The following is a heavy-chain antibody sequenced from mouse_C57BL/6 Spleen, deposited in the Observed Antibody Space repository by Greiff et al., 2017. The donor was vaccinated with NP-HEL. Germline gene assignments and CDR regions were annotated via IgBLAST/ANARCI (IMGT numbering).Heavy chain of an antibody. J-gene: IGHJ3*01. V-gene: IGHV1-76*01. Sequence: VQLQQSGAELVRPGASVKLSCKASGYTFTDYYINWVKQRPGQGLEWIARIYPGSGNTYYNEKFKGKATLTAEKSSSTAYMQLSSLTSEDSAVYFCARSGGYDVAAYWGQGTLVTVSA. CDR2: IYPGSGNT. D-gene: IGHD2-2*01. CDR1: GYTFTDYY. CDR3: ARSGGYDVAAY.